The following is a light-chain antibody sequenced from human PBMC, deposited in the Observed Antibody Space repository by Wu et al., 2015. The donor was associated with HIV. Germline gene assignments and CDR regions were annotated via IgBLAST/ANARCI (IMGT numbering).Light chain of an antibody. Sequence: EIVMTQSPATLSVSPGERATFSCRASQSVGNKLAWYQQKPGQAPRLLIYGASARATGIPARFSGSGSGTEFTLTISSMQSEDFALYFCQQYNYWQTFGQGTKAEI. V-gene: IGKV3-15*01. J-gene: IGKJ1*01. CDR3: QQYNYWQT. CDR2: GAS. CDR1: QSVGNK.